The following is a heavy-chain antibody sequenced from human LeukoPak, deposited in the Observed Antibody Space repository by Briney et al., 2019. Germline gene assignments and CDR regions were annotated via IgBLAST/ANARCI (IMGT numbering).Heavy chain of an antibody. CDR1: GYTFTGYY. V-gene: IGHV1-2*02. J-gene: IGHJ4*02. D-gene: IGHD3-9*01. CDR2: INPNSGGT. Sequence: ASVKVSCKASGYTFTGYYMHWVRQAPGQGLEWMGWINPNSGGTNYAQKFQGRVTMTRDTSISTAYMELSRLRSDDTAVYYCARYDILTGYLDYWGLGTLVTVSS. CDR3: ARYDILTGYLDY.